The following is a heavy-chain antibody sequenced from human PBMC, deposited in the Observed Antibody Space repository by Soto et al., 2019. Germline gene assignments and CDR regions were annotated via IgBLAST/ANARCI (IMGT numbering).Heavy chain of an antibody. Sequence: SEALSRTGAGSGSYTSTQYWSWMRQPPGKGLEWIGDIYYSRTTIYNPSLKSRVSISVDTSKKQFSLKVTSVTAADTAVFYCASLHRGVFASRAQRTAVIGSS. D-gene: IGHD1-26*01. CDR1: GSYTSTQY. CDR2: IYYSRTT. CDR3: ASLHRGVFAS. J-gene: IGHJ1*01. V-gene: IGHV4-59*11.